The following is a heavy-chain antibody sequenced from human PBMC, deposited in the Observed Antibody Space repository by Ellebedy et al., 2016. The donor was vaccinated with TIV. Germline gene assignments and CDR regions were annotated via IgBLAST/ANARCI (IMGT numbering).Heavy chain of an antibody. V-gene: IGHV1-18*04. J-gene: IGHJ3*02. CDR1: GYTFTSYG. Sequence: ASVKVSCKASGYTFTSYGFSWVRQAPGQGLEWMGWISAYNGNTNYAQKFQGRVTMTTDTSTSTAYLELRSLRSDDTAVYYCARDSMIVVPGLAFDIWGQGTMVTVSS. CDR2: ISAYNGNT. CDR3: ARDSMIVVPGLAFDI. D-gene: IGHD3-22*01.